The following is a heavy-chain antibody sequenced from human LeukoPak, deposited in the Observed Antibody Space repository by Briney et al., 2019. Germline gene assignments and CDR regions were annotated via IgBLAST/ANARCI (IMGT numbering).Heavy chain of an antibody. J-gene: IGHJ4*02. D-gene: IGHD6-13*01. Sequence: SETLSLTCGVSGDSVSGYYWSWIRQPPGKGLEWIGYIYYSGSTNYNPSLKSRVTISVDTSKNQFSLKLSSVTAADTAVYYCARGGYGSFDYWGQGTLVTVSS. CDR2: IYYSGST. CDR1: GDSVSGYY. CDR3: ARGGYGSFDY. V-gene: IGHV4-59*02.